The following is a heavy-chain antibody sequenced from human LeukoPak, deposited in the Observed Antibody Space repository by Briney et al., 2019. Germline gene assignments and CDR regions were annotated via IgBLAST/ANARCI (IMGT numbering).Heavy chain of an antibody. V-gene: IGHV5-51*01. CDR3: ARLRMDYYDIGGAFDI. J-gene: IGHJ3*02. Sequence: GESLKISCKGSGYSFTSYWIGWVRQMPGKGLEWMGIIYPGDSDTRYSPSFQGQVTISADKSISTAYLQWSSLKASDTAMYYCARLRMDYYDIGGAFDIWGQGTMVTVSS. D-gene: IGHD3-22*01. CDR1: GYSFTSYW. CDR2: IYPGDSDT.